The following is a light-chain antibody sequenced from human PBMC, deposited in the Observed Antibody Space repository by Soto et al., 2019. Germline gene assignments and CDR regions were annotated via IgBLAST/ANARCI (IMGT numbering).Light chain of an antibody. Sequence: EMVMTQSPATLSVSPGERVTLSCRASESVHRNLAWYQQKPGQVPSLLIYYASTWATGVPDRFTGSGSGTEFTLTISSLQSEDSGLYHCQHHSNGPPTFGPGTKVEIK. CDR1: ESVHRN. CDR2: YAS. J-gene: IGKJ3*01. V-gene: IGKV3-15*01. CDR3: QHHSNGPPT.